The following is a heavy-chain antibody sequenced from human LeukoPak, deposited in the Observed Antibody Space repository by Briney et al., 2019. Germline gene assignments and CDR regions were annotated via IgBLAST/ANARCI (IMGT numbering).Heavy chain of an antibody. J-gene: IGHJ4*02. CDR2: IIPIFGTA. CDR3: ARDWRGYSSEPFDY. D-gene: IGHD6-19*01. CDR1: GGTFSSYA. V-gene: IGHV1-69*05. Sequence: EASVKVSCKASGGTFSSYAISWVRQAPGQGLEWMGRIIPIFGTANYAQKFQGRVTITTDESTGTAYMELSSLRSEDTAVYYCARDWRGYSSEPFDYWGQGTLVTVSS.